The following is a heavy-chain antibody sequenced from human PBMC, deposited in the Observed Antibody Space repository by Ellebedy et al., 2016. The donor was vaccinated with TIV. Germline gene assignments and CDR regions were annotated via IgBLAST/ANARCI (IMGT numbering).Heavy chain of an antibody. D-gene: IGHD3-10*01. CDR1: GFTFRSHG. V-gene: IGHV3-30*03. CDR3: ARGGSSGSSDY. Sequence: GESLKISCVASGFTFRSHGIYWVRQAPGKGLEWVAVISSDGSNKYYADSVKGRFTISRDNSKNTLYLQMNSLRTDDMAVYYCARGGSSGSSDYWGQGTLVPVSS. CDR2: ISSDGSNK. J-gene: IGHJ4*02.